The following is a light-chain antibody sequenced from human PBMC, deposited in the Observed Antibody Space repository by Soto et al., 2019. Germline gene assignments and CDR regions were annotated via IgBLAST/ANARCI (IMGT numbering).Light chain of an antibody. V-gene: IGKV4-1*01. CDR3: HQYYSRLRT. CDR2: WAS. Sequence: VMTQSPDSLSVSLGERATINCTSSQSVLYNSNNRNYLAWYQQKPGQPPKLLFYWASTRQSGVPDRFRASGSGTDFTLTISSLQAEDVAVYYCHQYYSRLRTFGQGTKVDIK. CDR1: QSVLYNSNNRNY. J-gene: IGKJ1*01.